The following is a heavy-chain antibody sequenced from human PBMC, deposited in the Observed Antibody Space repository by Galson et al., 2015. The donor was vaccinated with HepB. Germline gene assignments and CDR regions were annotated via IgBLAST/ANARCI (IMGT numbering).Heavy chain of an antibody. CDR1: GFTFSSYW. CDR2: IKQDGSEK. V-gene: IGHV3-7*03. CDR3: ARDYGDYVDYDILPDY. D-gene: IGHD4-17*01. J-gene: IGHJ4*02. Sequence: SLRLSCAASGFTFSSYWMSWVRQAPGKGLEWVANIKQDGSEKYYEDSVKGRFTVSRDNAKNSLSLQMKSLRVEDTAMYYCARDYGDYVDYDILPDYWGQRTLVTVSS.